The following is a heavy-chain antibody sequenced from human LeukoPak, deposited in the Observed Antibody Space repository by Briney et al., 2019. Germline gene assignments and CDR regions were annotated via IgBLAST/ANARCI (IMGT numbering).Heavy chain of an antibody. CDR1: GGSFSGYY. Sequence: PSETLSLTCAVYGGSFSGYYWSWIRQPPGKGLEWVGEINHSGSTNYNPSLKSRVTISVDTSKNQCSLKLSSVTAADTAVYYCAREAARGVSPWGQGTLVTVSS. D-gene: IGHD6-6*01. J-gene: IGHJ5*02. CDR3: AREAARGVSP. CDR2: INHSGST. V-gene: IGHV4-34*01.